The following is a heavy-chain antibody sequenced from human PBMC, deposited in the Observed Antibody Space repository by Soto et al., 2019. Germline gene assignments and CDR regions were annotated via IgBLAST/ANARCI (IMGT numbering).Heavy chain of an antibody. CDR2: ISGSGGST. Sequence: LRLSCAASGFTFSSYAMSWVRQAPGKGLEWVSAISGSGGSTYYADSVKGRFTISRDNSKNTLYLQMNSLRAEDTAVYYCAKLWDIVVVYLYYFDYWGQGTLVTVSS. V-gene: IGHV3-23*01. CDR3: AKLWDIVVVYLYYFDY. CDR1: GFTFSSYA. D-gene: IGHD2-2*01. J-gene: IGHJ4*02.